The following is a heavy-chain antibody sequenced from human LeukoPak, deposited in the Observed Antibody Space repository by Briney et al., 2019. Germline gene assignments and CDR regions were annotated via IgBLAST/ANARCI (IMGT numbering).Heavy chain of an antibody. V-gene: IGHV4-39*01. Sequence: SETPSLTCTVSGGSISSSSYYWGWIRQPPGKGLEWIGSIYYSGSTYYNPSLKSRVTISVDTSKNQFSLKLSSVTAADTAVYYCARQGYDILTGYYSAVYYFDYWGQGTLVTVSS. CDR2: IYYSGST. CDR1: GGSISSSSYY. CDR3: ARQGYDILTGYYSAVYYFDY. D-gene: IGHD3-9*01. J-gene: IGHJ4*02.